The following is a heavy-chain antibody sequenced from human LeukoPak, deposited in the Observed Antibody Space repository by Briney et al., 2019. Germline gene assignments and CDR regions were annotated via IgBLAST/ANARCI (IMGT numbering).Heavy chain of an antibody. V-gene: IGHV3-23*01. CDR2: ISGSGGST. D-gene: IGHD3-3*01. J-gene: IGHJ5*02. CDR1: GFTFSSYA. CDR3: ARAANYDFWSGYYTDWFDP. Sequence: GGSLRLSCAASGFTFSSYAISWVRQAPGKGLEWVSAISGSGGSTYYADSVKGRFTISRDNSKNTLYLQMNSLRAEDTAVYYCARAANYDFWSGYYTDWFDPWGQGTLVTVSS.